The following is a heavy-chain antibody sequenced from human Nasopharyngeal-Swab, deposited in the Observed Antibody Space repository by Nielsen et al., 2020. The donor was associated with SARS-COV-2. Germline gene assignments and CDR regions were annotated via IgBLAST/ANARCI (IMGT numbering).Heavy chain of an antibody. CDR2: ISSSSSYI. D-gene: IGHD6-13*01. J-gene: IGHJ4*02. CDR1: GFTFSSYS. Sequence: GGSLRLSCAASGFTFSSYSMSWVRQAPGKGLEWVSSISSSSSYIYYADSVKGRFTISRDNAKNSLYLQMNSLRAEDTAVYYCARATGYSSSQGDYWGQGTLVTVSS. V-gene: IGHV3-21*01. CDR3: ARATGYSSSQGDY.